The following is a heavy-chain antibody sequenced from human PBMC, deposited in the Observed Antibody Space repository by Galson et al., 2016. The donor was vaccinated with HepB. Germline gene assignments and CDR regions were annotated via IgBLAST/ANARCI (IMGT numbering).Heavy chain of an antibody. J-gene: IGHJ4*02. V-gene: IGHV4-31*03. Sequence: LSLTCTVSNGSISSGDSYWSWIRQHPGKGLEWIGYIYYTGTTFYNPSLKSRLFMSVDTSKNQFSLRLTSVTAADTATYFCARDGSAAGTSLDYWGQGTLVTVSS. CDR3: ARDGSAAGTSLDY. CDR1: NGSISSGDSY. D-gene: IGHD6-13*01. CDR2: IYYTGTT.